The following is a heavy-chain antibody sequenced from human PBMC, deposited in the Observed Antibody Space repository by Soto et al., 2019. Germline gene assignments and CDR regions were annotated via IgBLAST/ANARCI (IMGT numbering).Heavy chain of an antibody. J-gene: IGHJ4*02. CDR3: ARDPLWFGELLLDY. D-gene: IGHD3-10*01. CDR1: GFTFSSYS. V-gene: IGHV3-48*01. Sequence: EVQLVESAGGLVQPGGSLRLSCAASGFTFSSYSMNWVRQAPGKGLEWVSYISSSSTTIYYADSMKGRFTISRDNAKNSLYLQMNSLRAEDTAVYYCARDPLWFGELLLDYWGQGTLVTVSS. CDR2: ISSSSTTI.